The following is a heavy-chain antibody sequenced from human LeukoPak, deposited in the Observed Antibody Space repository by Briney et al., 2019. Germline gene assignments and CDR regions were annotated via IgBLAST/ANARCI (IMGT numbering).Heavy chain of an antibody. CDR1: GGSFSGYY. V-gene: IGHV4-34*01. D-gene: IGHD6-19*01. CDR3: ARRGLAVAAH. Sequence: SETLSLTCAVYGGSFSGYYWSWIRQPPGKGLEWIGEINHSGSTNYNPSLKSRVTISVDTSKNQFSLKLSSVTAADTAVYYCARRGLAVAAHWGQGSLVTVSS. J-gene: IGHJ4*02. CDR2: INHSGST.